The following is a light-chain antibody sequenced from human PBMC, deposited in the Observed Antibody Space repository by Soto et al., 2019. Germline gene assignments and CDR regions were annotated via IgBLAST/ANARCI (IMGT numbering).Light chain of an antibody. Sequence: IVIKKSRSSLSVSQGAQATLSCRTSQSVSSNLAWYQQKPGQAPSLLIYGASTRATGIPDRFSGSGSGTDFTLTISRLEPEDFAVYYCQQYGSAPPITFGQGTRLEI. CDR3: QQYGSAPPIT. V-gene: IGKV3-20*01. CDR2: GAS. CDR1: QSVSSN. J-gene: IGKJ5*01.